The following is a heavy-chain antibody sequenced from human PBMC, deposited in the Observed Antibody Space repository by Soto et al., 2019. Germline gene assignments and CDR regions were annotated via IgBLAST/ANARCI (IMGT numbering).Heavy chain of an antibody. CDR3: ARGRVGFWSGYYNSGLRERPFDY. V-gene: IGHV4-34*01. Sequence: QVQIQPWGAGLLKPSETLSLTCAVYGGSFSGYYWSWIRQPPGKGLEWIGEINHSGSTNYNPSLKSRGTISVDTSKNQFSLKLSSVTAADTAVYYCARGRVGFWSGYYNSGLRERPFDYWVQGTLVTVSS. D-gene: IGHD3-3*01. J-gene: IGHJ4*02. CDR2: INHSGST. CDR1: GGSFSGYY.